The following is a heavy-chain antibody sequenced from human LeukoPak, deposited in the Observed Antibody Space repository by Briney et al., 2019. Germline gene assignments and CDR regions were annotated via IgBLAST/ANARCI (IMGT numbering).Heavy chain of an antibody. CDR2: ISYDGSNK. D-gene: IGHD2/OR15-2a*01. Sequence: PGGSLRLSCAASGFTFSSYAMHWVRQAPGKGLEWVVVISYDGSNKYYADSVKGRFTISRDNSKNTLYLQVNSLRTEDTAVYYCARDTWRGTYYDYWGQGTLVTVSS. V-gene: IGHV3-30-3*01. CDR3: ARDTWRGTYYDY. CDR1: GFTFSSYA. J-gene: IGHJ4*02.